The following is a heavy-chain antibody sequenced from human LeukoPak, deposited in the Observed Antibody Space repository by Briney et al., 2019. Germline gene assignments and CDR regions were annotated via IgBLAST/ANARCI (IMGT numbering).Heavy chain of an antibody. CDR2: IYYSGST. CDR1: GGSISSYY. J-gene: IGHJ4*02. V-gene: IGHV4-59*01. CDR3: ARGVVAALSDY. Sequence: PSETLSLTCTVSGGSISSYYWSWIRQPPGKGLEWIGYIYYSGSTNYNPSLKSRVTISVDTSKNQFSLKLSSVTAADTAVYYCARGVVAALSDYWGQGTLVTVSS. D-gene: IGHD2-15*01.